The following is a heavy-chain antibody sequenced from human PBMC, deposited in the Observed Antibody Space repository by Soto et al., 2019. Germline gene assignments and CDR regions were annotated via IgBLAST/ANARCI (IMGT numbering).Heavy chain of an antibody. CDR3: ARDHWYYDILTGYYTRGGYYYYGMDV. CDR1: GFTFSSYA. D-gene: IGHD3-9*01. J-gene: IGHJ6*02. V-gene: IGHV3-30-3*01. Sequence: QVQLVESGGGVVQPGRSLRLSCAASGFTFSSYAMHWVRQAPGKGLEWVAVISYDGSNKYYADSVKGRFTISRDNSKKPLYLQMNSLRAEDTAVYYCARDHWYYDILTGYYTRGGYYYYGMDVWGQGTTVTVSS. CDR2: ISYDGSNK.